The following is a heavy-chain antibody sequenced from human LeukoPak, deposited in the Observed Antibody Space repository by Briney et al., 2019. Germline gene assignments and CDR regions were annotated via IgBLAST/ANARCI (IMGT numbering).Heavy chain of an antibody. D-gene: IGHD3-10*01. CDR1: GFTFSSYA. V-gene: IGHV3-30*04. J-gene: IGHJ4*02. Sequence: GRSLRLSCAASGFTFSSYAMHWVRQAPGKGLEWVAVISCDGSNKYYADSVKGRFTVSRDNSKNTLYLQMSSLRAEDTAVYYCAREQYYYGSGSYYALDYWGQGTLVTVSS. CDR3: AREQYYYGSGSYYALDY. CDR2: ISCDGSNK.